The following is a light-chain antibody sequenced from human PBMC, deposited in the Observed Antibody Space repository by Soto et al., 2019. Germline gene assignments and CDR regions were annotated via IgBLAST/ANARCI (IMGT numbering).Light chain of an antibody. CDR2: DVT. CDR3: CSYAGSYTWV. J-gene: IGLJ3*02. Sequence: QSALTQPRSVSGSPGQSVTISCTGTSSDAGDYNYFSWYQQHPGKAPKLMIYDVTKRPSGVPDRFSGSKSGNTASLTISGLQAEDEADYYCCSYAGSYTWVFGGGTKLTVL. CDR1: SSDAGDYNY. V-gene: IGLV2-11*01.